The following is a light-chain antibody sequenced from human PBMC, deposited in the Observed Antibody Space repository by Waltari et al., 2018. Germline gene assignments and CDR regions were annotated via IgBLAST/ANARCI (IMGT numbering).Light chain of an antibody. Sequence: DIVMTQSPDSLAVSLAERATITCKSSQTVMYFSNNKDYLAWYQQKPGQPPKLLIYWASTRESGVPDRFSGSGSATNFTLTINSLQAEDVAVYWCQQYITSPVTFGQGTRLEIK. CDR3: QQYITSPVT. CDR1: QTVMYFSNNKDY. J-gene: IGKJ5*01. V-gene: IGKV4-1*01. CDR2: WAS.